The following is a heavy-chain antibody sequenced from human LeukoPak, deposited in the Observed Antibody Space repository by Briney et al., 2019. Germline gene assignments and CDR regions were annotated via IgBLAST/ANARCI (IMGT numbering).Heavy chain of an antibody. J-gene: IGHJ6*03. V-gene: IGHV3-21*01. CDR3: ARGDPLDSSIPGYYYYYMDV. Sequence: GGSLRLSCAASGFTFSSYSMNWVRQAPGKGLEWVSSISSSSSYIYYADSVKGRFTISGDNAKNSLYLQMNSLRVDDTAVYYCARGDPLDSSIPGYYYYYMDVWGKGTTVTVSS. CDR1: GFTFSSYS. CDR2: ISSSSSYI. D-gene: IGHD6-13*01.